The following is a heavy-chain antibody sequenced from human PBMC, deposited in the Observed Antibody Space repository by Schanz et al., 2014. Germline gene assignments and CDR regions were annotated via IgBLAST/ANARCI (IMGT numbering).Heavy chain of an antibody. V-gene: IGHV1-18*01. CDR3: ARDRDQWDGNYLDY. Sequence: QVQLVQSGVEVKTPGASVKVSCKASGYTFTRSVISWVRQAPGQGLEWMGWIGGSDGNTNFAQKLQGRVTMTTDTSTSTVYMELRSLTSDDSAVYYCARDRDQWDGNYLDYWGQGTLVTVSS. J-gene: IGHJ4*02. CDR1: GYTFTRSV. D-gene: IGHD1-26*01. CDR2: IGGSDGNT.